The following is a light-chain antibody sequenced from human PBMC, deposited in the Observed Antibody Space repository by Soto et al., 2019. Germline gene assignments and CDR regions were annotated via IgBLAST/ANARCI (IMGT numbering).Light chain of an antibody. CDR1: QSISSW. CDR2: DAS. CDR3: QQYHTYWT. Sequence: DIQMTHSPSTLSASLGDRVTITCRASQSISSWLAWYQQKPGKAPKLLISDASSLRSGVPSRFSGRGSGTEFTLTISGLQPDDFATYYCQQYHTYWTFGQGTKVDIK. J-gene: IGKJ1*01. V-gene: IGKV1-5*01.